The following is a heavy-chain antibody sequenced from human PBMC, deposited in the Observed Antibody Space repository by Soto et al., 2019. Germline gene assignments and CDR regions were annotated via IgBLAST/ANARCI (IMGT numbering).Heavy chain of an antibody. D-gene: IGHD1-26*01. CDR2: VSTNNGNT. Sequence: QGQLVQSAAEMKKPGSSVKVSCKASGYTFGYYNIVWVRQAPGQGLEWMGRVSTNNGNTNYAQRFQGRVTMTADTSTSTAYVELRSLTPDDTAGYYCAKLAGEREYFDFWCQGTLVTVSS. V-gene: IGHV1-18*01. CDR1: GYTFGYYN. J-gene: IGHJ4*02. CDR3: AKLAGEREYFDF.